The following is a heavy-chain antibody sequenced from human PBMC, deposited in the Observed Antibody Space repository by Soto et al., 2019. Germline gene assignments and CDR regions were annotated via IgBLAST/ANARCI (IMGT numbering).Heavy chain of an antibody. J-gene: IGHJ4*02. CDR1: GFTFSSYA. CDR3: ASSRAPVDTAMDD. D-gene: IGHD5-18*01. Sequence: VQLVESGGGVVQPGRSLRLSCAASGFTFSSYAMHWVRQAPGKGLEWVAVISYDGSNKYYADSVKGRFTISRDNSKNTLYLQMNSLRAEDTAVYYCASSRAPVDTAMDDWGQGTLVTVSS. V-gene: IGHV3-30-3*01. CDR2: ISYDGSNK.